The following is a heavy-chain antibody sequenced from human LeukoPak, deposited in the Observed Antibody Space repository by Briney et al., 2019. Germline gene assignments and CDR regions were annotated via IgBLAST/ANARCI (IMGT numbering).Heavy chain of an antibody. J-gene: IGHJ6*02. V-gene: IGHV1-69*13. CDR2: IIPIFGTA. Sequence: SVKVSCKASGGTFSSYAISWVRQAPGQGLEWMGGIIPIFGTANYAQKFQGRVTITADESTSTAYMEPSSLRSEDTAVYYCARVQDSYYYGMDVWGQGTTVTVSS. CDR1: GGTFSSYA. CDR3: ARVQDSYYYGMDV.